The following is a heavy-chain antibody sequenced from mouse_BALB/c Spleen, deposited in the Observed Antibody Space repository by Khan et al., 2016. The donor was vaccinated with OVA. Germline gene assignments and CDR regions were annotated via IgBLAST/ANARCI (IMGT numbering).Heavy chain of an antibody. D-gene: IGHD1-2*01. CDR1: GFTFSDYG. J-gene: IGHJ3*01. CDR3: ARGGGTAPFAY. CDR2: ISDLAYTF. Sequence: EVELVESGGGLVQPGGSRKLSCAASGFTFSDYGMAWVRQAPGKGPEWVAFISDLAYTFYYAATVTGRFTLSRENAKNTLYLEMSSLRSGDTARDYCARGGGTAPFAYWGQGTLGTVTA. V-gene: IGHV5-15*02.